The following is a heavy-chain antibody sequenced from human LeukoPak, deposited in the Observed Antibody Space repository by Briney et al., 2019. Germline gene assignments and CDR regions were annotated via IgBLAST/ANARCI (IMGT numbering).Heavy chain of an antibody. CDR3: ARVAYYRVTADQITDAFDV. V-gene: IGHV3-66*01. Sequence: GGPLRLSCAASGFTFSSYSMNWVRQAPGKGLQWVSILYSDGATYYADSVKGRFTISRDNSRSTLYLQMNSLRAEDTAVYFCARVAYYRVTADQITDAFDVWGHGTVVTVSS. CDR1: GFTFSSYS. CDR2: LYSDGAT. D-gene: IGHD2-21*02. J-gene: IGHJ3*01.